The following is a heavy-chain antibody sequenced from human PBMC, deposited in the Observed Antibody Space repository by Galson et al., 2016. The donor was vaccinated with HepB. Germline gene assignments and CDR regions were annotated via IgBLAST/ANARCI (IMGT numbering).Heavy chain of an antibody. V-gene: IGHV5-51*01. CDR2: IYPRDSDT. CDR3: VRQVVGAANFEY. J-gene: IGHJ4*02. D-gene: IGHD2-15*01. Sequence: QSGAEVKKPGESLKISCAGSRDLLRNYWIGWVRQQPGKGLEWMGIIYPRDSDTRYSPSFQGQITISADDSINTAYLQWSSLKVSDTAIYYRVRQVVGAANFEYWGQGTLVTVSS. CDR1: RDLLRNYW.